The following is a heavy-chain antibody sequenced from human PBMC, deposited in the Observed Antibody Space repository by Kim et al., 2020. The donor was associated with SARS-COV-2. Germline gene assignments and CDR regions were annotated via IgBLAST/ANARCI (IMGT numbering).Heavy chain of an antibody. CDR1: GFTFSSYA. J-gene: IGHJ3*02. D-gene: IGHD5-12*01. Sequence: GGSLRLSCAASGFTFSSYAMHWVRQAPGKGLEWVSVISYDGSNKNYADSVKGRFTISRDNSKNTLYLQMNSLRAEDTAVYYCARDGYSAYFATGRGAFD. V-gene: IGHV3-30*04. CDR3: ARDGYSAYFATGRGAFD. CDR2: ISYDGSNK.